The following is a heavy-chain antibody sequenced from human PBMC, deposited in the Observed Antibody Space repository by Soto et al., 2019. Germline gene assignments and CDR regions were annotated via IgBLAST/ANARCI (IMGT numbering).Heavy chain of an antibody. Sequence: QVQLVESGGGVVQPGRSLRLSCAASGFTFSSYGMHWVRQAPGKGLEWVAVISYDGSNKYYADSVKGRFTISRDNSKNTLYLQMNSRIAEDTAVYYCAKHRTTWLVFSHHLDYWGQGTLVTVSS. J-gene: IGHJ4*02. D-gene: IGHD3-3*02. CDR2: ISYDGSNK. CDR1: GFTFSSYG. V-gene: IGHV3-30*18. CDR3: AKHRTTWLVFSHHLDY.